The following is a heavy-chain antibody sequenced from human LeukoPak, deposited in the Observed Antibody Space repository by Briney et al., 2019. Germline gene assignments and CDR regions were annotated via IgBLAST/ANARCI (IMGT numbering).Heavy chain of an antibody. D-gene: IGHD3-10*01. CDR2: MNPNSGNT. CDR1: GYTFTSYD. Sequence: APGKVSCKASGYTFTSYDINWVRQATGQGLEWMGWMNPNSGNTGYAQKFQGRVTITRNTSISTAYMELSSLRSEDTAVYYCARAPAWGSGSYYYAFDIWGQGTMVTVSS. CDR3: ARAPAWGSGSYYYAFDI. J-gene: IGHJ3*02. V-gene: IGHV1-8*03.